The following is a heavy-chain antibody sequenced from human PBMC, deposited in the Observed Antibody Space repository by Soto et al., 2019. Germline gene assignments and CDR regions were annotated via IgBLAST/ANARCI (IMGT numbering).Heavy chain of an antibody. V-gene: IGHV3-30*18. CDR1: GFTFSSYG. Sequence: QVQLVESGGGVVQPGRSLRLSCAASGFTFSSYGMHWVRQAPGKGLEWVAVISYDGSNKYYADSVKGRLTISRDNSKNTFYLHMDSLRAEDMAVYYGPKFSSVFWYYFDYWGQGTLVTVSS. J-gene: IGHJ4*02. D-gene: IGHD3-22*01. CDR2: ISYDGSNK. CDR3: PKFSSVFWYYFDY.